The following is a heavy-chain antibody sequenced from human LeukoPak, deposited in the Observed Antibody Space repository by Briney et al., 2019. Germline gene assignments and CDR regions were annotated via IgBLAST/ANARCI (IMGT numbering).Heavy chain of an antibody. CDR1: GFTFSNYG. CDR3: AGNYGPYYFDY. CDR2: IWYDGSNK. V-gene: IGHV3-33*01. J-gene: IGHJ4*02. Sequence: PGRSLRLSCAASGFTFSNYGRHWVRQAPGKGLEWVAVIWYDGSNKYYADSVKGRFTISRDNSKNTLYLQMNSLRAEDTAVYYCAGNYGPYYFDYWGQGTLFTVSP. D-gene: IGHD3-10*01.